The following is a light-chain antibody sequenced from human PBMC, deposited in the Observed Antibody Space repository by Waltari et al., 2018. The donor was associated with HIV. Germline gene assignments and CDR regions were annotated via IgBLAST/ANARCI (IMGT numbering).Light chain of an antibody. CDR1: TRALAPAHP. J-gene: IGLJ2*01. Sequence: QSALPQPASMSGSPGQSITISFAGPTRALAPAHPGSCYQHHTDRAPTLLIYDVSYRPSGVDSRFSGSKSGNTASLTISDLRSDDEAVYYCSSYTTTFIFGAGTKVDVL. CDR3: SSYTTTFI. CDR2: DVS. V-gene: IGLV2-14*03.